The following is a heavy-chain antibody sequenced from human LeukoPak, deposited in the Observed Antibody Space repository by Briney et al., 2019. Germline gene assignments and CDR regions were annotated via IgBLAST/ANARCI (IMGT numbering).Heavy chain of an antibody. CDR3: ARYYDSSGYYYD. D-gene: IGHD3-22*01. CDR1: GGTFSSYA. CDR2: IIPILGIA. J-gene: IGHJ4*02. Sequence: SVKVSCKASGGTFSSYAISWVRQAPGQGLEWMGRIIPILGIANYAQKFQGRVTITADKSTSTAYMELSSLRSEDTAVYYCARYYDSSGYYYDWGQGTLVTVSP. V-gene: IGHV1-69*04.